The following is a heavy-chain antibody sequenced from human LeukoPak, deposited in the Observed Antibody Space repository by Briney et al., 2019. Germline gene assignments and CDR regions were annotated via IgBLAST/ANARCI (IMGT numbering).Heavy chain of an antibody. J-gene: IGHJ4*02. V-gene: IGHV3-15*01. Sequence: GGSLGLSCAASGFTFSNAYMSWVRQAPGKGLEWVGRIKSKTDGGTTDYAAPVKGRFTISRDDSKNTLYLQMNSLKTEDTAVYYCTTDAGYSSRWYNYWGQGTLVTVSS. CDR1: GFTFSNAY. D-gene: IGHD6-13*01. CDR2: IKSKTDGGTT. CDR3: TTDAGYSSRWYNY.